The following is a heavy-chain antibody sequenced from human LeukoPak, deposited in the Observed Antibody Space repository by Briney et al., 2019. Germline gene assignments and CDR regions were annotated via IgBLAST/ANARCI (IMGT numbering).Heavy chain of an antibody. CDR1: GYTFTSYD. V-gene: IGHV1-8*01. Sequence: ASVKVSCKASGYTFTSYDINWVRQATGQGLEWMGWMNPNSGNTGYAQKFQGRVTMTRNTSISTAYMELSSLRSEDTAVYYCARSPSGERKWIQLWSPNFDYWGQGTLVTVSS. D-gene: IGHD5-18*01. J-gene: IGHJ4*02. CDR3: ARSPSGERKWIQLWSPNFDY. CDR2: MNPNSGNT.